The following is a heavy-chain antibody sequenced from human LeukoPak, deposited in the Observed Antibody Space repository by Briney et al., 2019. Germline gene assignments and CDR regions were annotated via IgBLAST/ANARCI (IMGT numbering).Heavy chain of an antibody. J-gene: IGHJ4*02. CDR3: AREAPAESSSWTF. CDR2: IIPIFGTA. Sequence: ASVKVSCKSSGGTYGTFKNYAINWVRPAPGQGLEWMGGIIPIFGTANYAQKFQGRVTITADESTSTAYMELSSLRSEDTAVYYCAREAPAESSSWTFWGQGTLVTVPS. V-gene: IGHV1-69*13. D-gene: IGHD6-13*01. CDR1: GGTYGTFKNYA.